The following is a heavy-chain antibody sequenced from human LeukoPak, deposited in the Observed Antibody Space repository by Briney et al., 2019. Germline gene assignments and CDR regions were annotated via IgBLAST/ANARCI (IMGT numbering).Heavy chain of an antibody. CDR1: GFTFSSYS. V-gene: IGHV3-21*01. J-gene: IGHJ6*03. D-gene: IGHD5-12*01. Sequence: PGGSLRLSCAASGFTFSSYSMNWVRQAPGKGLEWVSSINNSRSNKYYEDSVKGRFTISRDNAKNSLYLQMNSLRAEDTDVYYCARDPYRGYESYYYIDVWGKGTTVTISS. CDR3: ARDPYRGYESYYYIDV. CDR2: INNSRSNK.